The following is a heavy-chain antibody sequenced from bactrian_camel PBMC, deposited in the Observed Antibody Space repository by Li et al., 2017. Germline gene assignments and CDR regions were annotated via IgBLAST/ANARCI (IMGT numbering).Heavy chain of an antibody. D-gene: IGHD2*01. V-gene: IGHV3S56*01. CDR2: IYNNGLT. CDR1: GDTYMYNG. J-gene: IGHJ4*01. Sequence: QVQLVESGGDTVQAGGSLRLSCVASGDTYMYNGVGWFRQGPGKEREGVALIYNNGLTCYDDSVKGRFNIPQDATKNSVFLQMDSLKPEDTATYYCALDSHPSGHCRPYLRVSDYQHWGQGTQVTVS. CDR3: ALDSHPSGHCRPYLRVSDYQH.